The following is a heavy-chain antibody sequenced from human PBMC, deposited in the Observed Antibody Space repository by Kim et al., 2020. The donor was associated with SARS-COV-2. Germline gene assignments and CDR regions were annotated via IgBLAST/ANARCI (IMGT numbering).Heavy chain of an antibody. CDR2: SSSNDI. J-gene: IGHJ4*02. V-gene: IGHV3-21*01. Sequence: SSSNDIYYADSVKGRFTISRDNAKNSLYLQKNSLRAEDTAVYYCASPDYWGQGTLVTVSA. CDR3: ASPDY.